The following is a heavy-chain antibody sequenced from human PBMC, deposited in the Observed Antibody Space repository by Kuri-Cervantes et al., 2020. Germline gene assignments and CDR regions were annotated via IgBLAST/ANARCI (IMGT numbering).Heavy chain of an antibody. CDR2: IYYSGST. J-gene: IGHJ5*02. V-gene: IGHV4-59*01. Sequence: SETLSLTCTVSGASMSSDHWSWIRQSPGKGLEWIGYIYYSGSTNYNPSLKSRVTISVDTSKNQFSLKLSSVTAADTAVYYCARIDYYDSSGGFDPWGQGTLVTVSS. D-gene: IGHD3-22*01. CDR3: ARIDYYDSSGGFDP. CDR1: GASMSSDH.